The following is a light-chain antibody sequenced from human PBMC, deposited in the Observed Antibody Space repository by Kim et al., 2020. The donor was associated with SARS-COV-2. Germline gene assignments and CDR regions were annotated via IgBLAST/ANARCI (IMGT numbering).Light chain of an antibody. CDR2: GAS. CDR1: QDIGKD. V-gene: IGKV1-17*01. J-gene: IGKJ5*01. CDR3: LQHRTYPIA. Sequence: ASGGERVPIPCRASQDIGKDLGWYQQNPGRAPKRLIDGASNLRSGVPSRFSGSGSETEFTLTINSLQPEDFATYYCLQHRTYPIAFGQGTRLEIK.